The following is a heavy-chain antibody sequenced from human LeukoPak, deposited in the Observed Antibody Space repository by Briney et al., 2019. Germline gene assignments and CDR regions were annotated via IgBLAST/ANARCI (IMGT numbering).Heavy chain of an antibody. V-gene: IGHV3-23*01. D-gene: IGHD3-3*01. J-gene: IGHJ4*02. CDR1: GFTFSSYA. CDR2: ISGSGGST. Sequence: GGSLRLSCAASGFTFSSYAMSWVRQAPGKGLEWVSAISGSGGSTYYADSVKGRFTISRDNSKNTLYLQMNSLRAEDTAVYYCAKTLEWLLDKYYFDYWGQGTLVTVSS. CDR3: AKTLEWLLDKYYFDY.